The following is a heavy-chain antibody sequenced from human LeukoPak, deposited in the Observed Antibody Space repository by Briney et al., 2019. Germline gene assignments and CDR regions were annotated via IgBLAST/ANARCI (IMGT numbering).Heavy chain of an antibody. V-gene: IGHV3-23*01. CDR2: ISGSGGST. D-gene: IGHD3-16*01. J-gene: IGHJ3*02. CDR1: GFTFSSYG. Sequence: GGTLRLSCAASGFTFSSYGMSWVRQAPGKGLEWVSAISGSGGSTYYADSVKGRFTISRDNSKNTLYLQMDSLRAEDTAVYYCAKSHGDYVWGSYPSAFDIWGRGTMVTVSS. CDR3: AKSHGDYVWGSYPSAFDI.